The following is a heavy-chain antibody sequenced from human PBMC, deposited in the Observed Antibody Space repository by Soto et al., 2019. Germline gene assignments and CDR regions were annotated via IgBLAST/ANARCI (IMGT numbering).Heavy chain of an antibody. D-gene: IGHD3-22*01. CDR2: INPSGGST. V-gene: IGHV1-46*01. J-gene: IGHJ4*02. CDR3: ARNERYYDSSGYYYY. CDR1: GYTFTSYY. Sequence: ASVKVSCKASGYTFTSYYMHWVRQAPGQGLEWMGIINPSGGSTSYAQKFQGRVTMTRDTSTSTVYMELSSLRSEDAAVYYCARNERYYDSSGYYYYWGQGTLVTVSS.